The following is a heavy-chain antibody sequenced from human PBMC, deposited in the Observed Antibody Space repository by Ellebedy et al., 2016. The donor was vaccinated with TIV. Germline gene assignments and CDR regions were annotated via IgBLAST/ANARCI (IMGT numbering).Heavy chain of an antibody. J-gene: IGHJ1*01. CDR1: GFTVTTNY. CDR2: IFSAADGGET. D-gene: IGHD3-22*01. Sequence: GESLKISCAASGFTVTTNYMNWVRQAPGKGLEWVSVIFSAADGGETHYADSVKGRFTISRDNAKNSLHLQMNRLRAEDTAVYYCARDPYWDSSGYYYSYFQHWGQGTLVTVSS. V-gene: IGHV3-53*01. CDR3: ARDPYWDSSGYYYSYFQH.